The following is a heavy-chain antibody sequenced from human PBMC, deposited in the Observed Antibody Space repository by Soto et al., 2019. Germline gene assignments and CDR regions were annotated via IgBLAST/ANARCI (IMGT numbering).Heavy chain of an antibody. D-gene: IGHD3-3*01. CDR1: GFTFSNYA. CDR3: AKAGIGDYDFWN. CDR2: ISTSGDST. V-gene: IGHV3-23*01. Sequence: GGSLRLSCAASGFTFSNYAMSWVRHAPGKGLEWVSAISTSGDSTYYGDSVKGRFTVSRDNSKNTLYLQMNSLRAEDTAVYYCAKAGIGDYDFWNWGQGTLVTVSS. J-gene: IGHJ4*02.